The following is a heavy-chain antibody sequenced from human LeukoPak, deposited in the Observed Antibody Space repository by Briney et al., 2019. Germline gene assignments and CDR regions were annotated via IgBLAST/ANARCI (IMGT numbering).Heavy chain of an antibody. Sequence: GRSLRLSCAASGFTFSSYAMHWVRQAPGKGLEWVAVISYDGSNKYYAGSVKGRFTISRDNSKNTLYLQMNSLRAEDTAVYYCARSWEYSSGWSNWGQGTLVTVSS. CDR2: ISYDGSNK. J-gene: IGHJ4*02. D-gene: IGHD6-19*01. V-gene: IGHV3-30*04. CDR1: GFTFSSYA. CDR3: ARSWEYSSGWSN.